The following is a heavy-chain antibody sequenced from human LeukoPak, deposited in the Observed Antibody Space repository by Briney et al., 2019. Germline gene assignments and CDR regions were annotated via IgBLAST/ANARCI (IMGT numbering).Heavy chain of an antibody. J-gene: IGHJ5*02. V-gene: IGHV1-8*01. CDR1: GYTFISYD. CDR3: ARGGASAAARRFDP. D-gene: IGHD2-2*01. Sequence: ASVKVSCKASGYTFISYDINWVRQATGQGLEGMGWMNHNSGNTGYAQKFQGRVSITSSTSTSTAFMVLGDLRPEDTAVYYCARGGASAAARRFDPWGQGTLVTVSS. CDR2: MNHNSGNT.